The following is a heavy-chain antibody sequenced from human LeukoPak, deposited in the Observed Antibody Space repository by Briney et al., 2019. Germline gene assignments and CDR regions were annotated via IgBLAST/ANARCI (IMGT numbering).Heavy chain of an antibody. V-gene: IGHV1-69*05. CDR2: IIPIFGTA. CDR3: ARGGSSWYEGSLML. J-gene: IGHJ4*02. D-gene: IGHD6-13*01. Sequence: SVKVSCKASGGTFSSDAISWVRQAPGQGLEWMGGIIPIFGTAKYAQKLQGRVTMTTDTSTSTAYMELRSLRSDDTAVYYCARGGSSWYEGSLMLWGQGTLVTVSS. CDR1: GGTFSSDA.